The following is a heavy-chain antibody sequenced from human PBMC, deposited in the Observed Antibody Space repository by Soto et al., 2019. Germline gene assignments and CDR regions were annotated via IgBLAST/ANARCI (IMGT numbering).Heavy chain of an antibody. V-gene: IGHV5-51*01. CDR1: GYSFTSYW. CDR2: IYPGDSDT. CDR3: ARVYYDNSGYPPYFDY. Sequence: GESLKISCKGSGYSFTSYWIGWVRQMPGKGLEWMGIIYPGDSDTRYSPSFQGQVTISADKSISTAYLQWSSLKASDTAMYYCARVYYDNSGYPPYFDYWGQGTLVTVSS. D-gene: IGHD3-22*01. J-gene: IGHJ4*02.